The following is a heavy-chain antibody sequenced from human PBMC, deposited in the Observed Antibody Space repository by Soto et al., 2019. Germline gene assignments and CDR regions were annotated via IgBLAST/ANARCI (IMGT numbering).Heavy chain of an antibody. Sequence: KTSETLSLTCAVSGGSISSGGYSWSWIRQPPGKGLEWIGYIYHSGSTYYNPSLKSRVTISVDRSKNQFSLKLSSVTAADTAVYYCARGIGSSSWLYNWFDPWGQGTLVTVSS. CDR3: ARGIGSSSWLYNWFDP. D-gene: IGHD6-13*01. J-gene: IGHJ5*02. V-gene: IGHV4-30-2*01. CDR1: GGSISSGGYS. CDR2: IYHSGST.